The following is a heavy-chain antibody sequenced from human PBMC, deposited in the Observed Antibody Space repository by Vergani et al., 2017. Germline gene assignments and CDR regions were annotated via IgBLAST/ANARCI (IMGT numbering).Heavy chain of an antibody. D-gene: IGHD6-13*01. J-gene: IGHJ6*03. CDR2: IYYSGST. Sequence: QVQLQESGPGLVKPSETLSLTCTVSGGSISSYYWSWIRQPPGKGLEWIGYIYYSGSTNYNPSLKSRVTISVDTSKNQFSLKLSSVTAADTAVYYCARDLGSSWYYYMDVWGKGTTVTVSS. V-gene: IGHV4-59*01. CDR3: ARDLGSSWYYYMDV. CDR1: GGSISSYY.